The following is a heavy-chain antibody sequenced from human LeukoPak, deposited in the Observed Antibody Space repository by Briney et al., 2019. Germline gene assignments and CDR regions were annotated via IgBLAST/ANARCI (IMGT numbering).Heavy chain of an antibody. CDR3: ARDKGDILWFGELLYSGFHGMDV. V-gene: IGHV4-59*01. D-gene: IGHD3-10*01. J-gene: IGHJ6*02. CDR2: IYTSGST. CDR1: GGSISSYY. Sequence: ETLSLTCTVSGGSISSYYWSWIRQPPGKGLEWIGYIYTSGSTNYNPSLKSRVTISVDTSKNQFSLKLSSVTAADTAVYYCARDKGDILWFGELLYSGFHGMDVWGQGTTVTVSS.